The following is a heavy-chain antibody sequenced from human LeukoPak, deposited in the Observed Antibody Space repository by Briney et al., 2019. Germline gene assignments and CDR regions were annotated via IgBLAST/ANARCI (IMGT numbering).Heavy chain of an antibody. V-gene: IGHV1-18*01. J-gene: IGHJ4*02. CDR3: ARVFGDYGGFDY. Sequence: GASVKVSCKASGYTFTSYGISWVRQVPGQGLEWMGWISAYNGNTNYAQKLQGRVTMPTDTSTSTVYMELSSLRSEDTAVYYCARVFGDYGGFDYWGQGTLVTVSS. CDR2: ISAYNGNT. D-gene: IGHD4-17*01. CDR1: GYTFTSYG.